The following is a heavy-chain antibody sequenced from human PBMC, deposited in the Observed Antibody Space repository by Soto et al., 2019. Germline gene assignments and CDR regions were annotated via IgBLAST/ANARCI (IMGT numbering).Heavy chain of an antibody. J-gene: IGHJ6*02. Sequence: SVKVSCKASGGTFSSYAISWVRQAPGQGLEWMGGIIPIFGTANYAQKFQGRVTITADESTSTAYMELSSLRSEDTAVYYCASDAVAGNLVSYYYYGMDVWGQGTTVTVSS. D-gene: IGHD6-19*01. CDR2: IIPIFGTA. CDR1: GGTFSSYA. CDR3: ASDAVAGNLVSYYYYGMDV. V-gene: IGHV1-69*13.